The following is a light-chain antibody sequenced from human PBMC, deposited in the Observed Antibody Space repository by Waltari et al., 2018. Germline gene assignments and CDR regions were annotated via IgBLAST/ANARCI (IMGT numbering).Light chain of an antibody. CDR2: AAS. J-gene: IGKJ5*01. CDR3: QQSYSTLIT. Sequence: DIQMTQSPSSLSASVGDRVSITCRASQGISSYLNWYQHKPGKAPKLLIYAASSLQSGVPSRFSGSGSGTDFTLTISSLQPEDFATYYCQQSYSTLITFGQGTRLEIK. V-gene: IGKV1-39*01. CDR1: QGISSY.